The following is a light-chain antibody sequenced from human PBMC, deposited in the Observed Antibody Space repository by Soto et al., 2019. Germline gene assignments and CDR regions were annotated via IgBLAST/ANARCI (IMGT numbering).Light chain of an antibody. V-gene: IGLV4-69*01. CDR2: INSDGSH. J-gene: IGLJ2*01. Sequence: QPVLTQSPSTSASLGASVKLTCTLSSGHSNYAIAWHQQQPEKGPRYLMKINSDGSHYKGDGIPDRFSGSSSGAERYLTISSLQSEDEADYYCQTWGTGIHLFGGGTKLTVL. CDR3: QTWGTGIHL. CDR1: SGHSNYA.